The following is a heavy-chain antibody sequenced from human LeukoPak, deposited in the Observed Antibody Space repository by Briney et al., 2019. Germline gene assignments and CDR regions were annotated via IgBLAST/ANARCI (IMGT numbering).Heavy chain of an antibody. D-gene: IGHD3-22*01. CDR2: MNPNSGNT. CDR3: ARDSYYDSNWFDP. CDR1: GYTFTSYD. Sequence: ASVKVSCKASGYTFTSYDINWVRQATGQGLEWMGWMNPNSGNTGYAQKFQGRVTITRNTSISTAYMELSSLRSEDTAVYYCARDSYYDSNWFDPWGQGTLVTVSS. V-gene: IGHV1-8*03. J-gene: IGHJ5*02.